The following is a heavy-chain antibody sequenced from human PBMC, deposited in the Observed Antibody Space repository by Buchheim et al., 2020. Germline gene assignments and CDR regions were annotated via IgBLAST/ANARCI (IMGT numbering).Heavy chain of an antibody. Sequence: QVQLVESGGGVVQPGGSLRLSCAPSGFRFSSYAMHWVRQAPGKGLEWVAVISHVGSYQYYVESVRGRFTISRDNWKNTLFLQMDSLRADDTAVYYCVRDFSPSGYLYGMDVWGQGTT. J-gene: IGHJ6*02. CDR1: GFRFSSYA. D-gene: IGHD3-3*01. V-gene: IGHV3-30*03. CDR3: VRDFSPSGYLYGMDV. CDR2: ISHVGSYQ.